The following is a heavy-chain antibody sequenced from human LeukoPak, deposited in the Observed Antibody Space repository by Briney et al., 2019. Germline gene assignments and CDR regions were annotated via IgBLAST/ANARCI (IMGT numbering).Heavy chain of an antibody. CDR1: GYTFTDYY. V-gene: IGHV1-2*02. Sequence: GASVKLSCRASGYTFTDYYIHWVRQAPGQGLEWMGWINPNNGGTNYAQEFQGRGTMTSDTAISTASMELRRLRSDDMAVYYCARDGEDSDDTNWFDPWGQGTLVPVSS. D-gene: IGHD3-10*01. CDR2: INPNNGGT. CDR3: ARDGEDSDDTNWFDP. J-gene: IGHJ5*02.